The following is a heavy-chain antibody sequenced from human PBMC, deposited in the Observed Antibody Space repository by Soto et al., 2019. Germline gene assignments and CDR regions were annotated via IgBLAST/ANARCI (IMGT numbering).Heavy chain of an antibody. D-gene: IGHD6-6*01. CDR1: GFSLSTDDVG. J-gene: IGHJ4*02. CDR2: IYWDDDK. Sequence: PTLVNPTQTLTLTCTFSGFSLSTDDVGVGWIRQPPGKALDWLAVIYWDDDKRYSPSLKSRLTITKDTSKNQVLLTMTNMDPVDTATYFCARSKYSISSFDYWGQGALVTVPQ. CDR3: ARSKYSISSFDY. V-gene: IGHV2-5*02.